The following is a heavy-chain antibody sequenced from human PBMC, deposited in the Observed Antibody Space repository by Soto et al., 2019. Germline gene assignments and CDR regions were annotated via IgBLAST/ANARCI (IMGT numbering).Heavy chain of an antibody. CDR1: GFTFSSYW. CDR3: ARLRDYYDSSGYYLGDAFDI. V-gene: IGHV3-74*01. D-gene: IGHD3-22*01. J-gene: IGHJ3*02. Sequence: GGSLRLSCAASGFTFSSYWMHWVRQAPGKGLVWVSRINSDGSSTSYADSVKGRFTISRDNAKNTLYLQMNSLRAEDTAVYYCARLRDYYDSSGYYLGDAFDIWGQGTMVTVSS. CDR2: INSDGSST.